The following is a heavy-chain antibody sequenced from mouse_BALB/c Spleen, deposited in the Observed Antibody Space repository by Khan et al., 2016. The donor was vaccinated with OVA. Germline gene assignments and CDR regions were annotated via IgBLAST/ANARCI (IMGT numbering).Heavy chain of an antibody. Sequence: EVKLLESGPGLVNPSQSLSLTCTVTGYSITSDYAWNWIRQFPGNKLEWMGYINYSGSTNYNPALKSRISFTRDTSKNQFFLQLNSVTTEDTATYYCARDGSRYNYAMDYWGQGTSVTVSS. CDR1: GYSITSDYA. J-gene: IGHJ4*01. V-gene: IGHV3-2*02. CDR2: INYSGST. D-gene: IGHD2-3*01. CDR3: ARDGSRYNYAMDY.